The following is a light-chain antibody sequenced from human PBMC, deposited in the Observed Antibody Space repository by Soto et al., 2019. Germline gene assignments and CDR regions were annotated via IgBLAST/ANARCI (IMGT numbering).Light chain of an antibody. V-gene: IGKV3-20*01. J-gene: IGKJ1*01. CDR2: GAP. Sequence: EIVLTQSPGTLSLSPGERATLSYRASQSVRISYLAWYQQNPGQDPRLRIYGAPSRATGIPDRFSGRAPGKDFALTISRLEPEDFAVYYCQQYGSSPVTFGQGTKVEIK. CDR1: QSVRISY. CDR3: QQYGSSPVT.